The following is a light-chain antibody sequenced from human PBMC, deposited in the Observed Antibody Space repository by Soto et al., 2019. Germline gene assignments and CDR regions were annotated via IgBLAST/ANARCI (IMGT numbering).Light chain of an antibody. Sequence: DIQMTQSPSSLSASVGDRVTITCRASQSISSYLNWYQQKPGKAPKLLIYAASSLQGGVPSRFSGSGSGTDFTLTISSLQREDFATYYCQQSYSTGITFGQGTRLEI. CDR2: AAS. CDR1: QSISSY. J-gene: IGKJ5*01. CDR3: QQSYSTGIT. V-gene: IGKV1-39*01.